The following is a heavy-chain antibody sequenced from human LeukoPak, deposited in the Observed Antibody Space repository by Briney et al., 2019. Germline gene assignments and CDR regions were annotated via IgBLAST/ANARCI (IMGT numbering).Heavy chain of an antibody. J-gene: IGHJ6*03. CDR2: ICTSGST. Sequence: SETLSLTCTASGGSISSGSYYWSWIRQPAGKGLEWIGRICTSGSTNYNPSLKSRVTISVDTSKSQFSLKLSSVTAADTAVYYCARVPARSSRGYYYYYYMDVWGKGTTVTVSS. D-gene: IGHD6-13*01. CDR1: GGSISSGSYY. V-gene: IGHV4-61*02. CDR3: ARVPARSSRGYYYYYYMDV.